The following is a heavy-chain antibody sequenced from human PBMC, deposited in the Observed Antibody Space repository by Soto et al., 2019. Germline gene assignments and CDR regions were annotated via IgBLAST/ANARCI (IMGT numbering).Heavy chain of an antibody. CDR1: GGSISNFY. J-gene: IGHJ4*02. CDR3: ARADTAMTTPFDY. D-gene: IGHD5-18*01. CDR2: VDYSGTA. Sequence: SETLSLTCSVSGGSISNFYWSWIRQPPGKGLEWIGYVDYSGTANYNPSLKSRVSMSVDTSKNQLSLKVTSVTAADTAMYYCARADTAMTTPFDYWGQGTLVTVSS. V-gene: IGHV4-59*12.